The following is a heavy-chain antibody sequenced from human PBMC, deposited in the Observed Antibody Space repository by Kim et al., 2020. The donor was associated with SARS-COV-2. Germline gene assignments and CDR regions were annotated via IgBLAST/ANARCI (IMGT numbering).Heavy chain of an antibody. CDR1: GYTFTGYY. CDR3: ARQYFTTTSCYLNGVDP. V-gene: IGHV1-2*02. CDR2: INPNSGVT. J-gene: IGHJ5*02. Sequence: ASVKVSCKASGYTFTGYYIHWLRQAPGQGLEWMGWINPNSGVTNYAQKFQGRVTMTRDTSINIAYMELSRLISDDTAVYYCARQYFTTTSCYLNGVDPWGQGTLVTVSS. D-gene: IGHD2-2*01.